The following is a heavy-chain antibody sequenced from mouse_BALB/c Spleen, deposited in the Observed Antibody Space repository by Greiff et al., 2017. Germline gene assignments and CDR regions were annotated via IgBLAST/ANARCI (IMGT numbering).Heavy chain of an antibody. CDR3: TRGLRRWYFDV. CDR2: IRLKSNNYAT. CDR1: GFTFSNYW. V-gene: IGHV6-6*02. Sequence: EVKVVESGGGLVQPGGSMKLSCVASGFTFSNYWMNWVRQSPEKGLEWVAEIRLKSNNYATHYAESVKGRFTISRDDSKSSVYLQMNNLRAEDTGIYYCTRGLRRWYFDVWGAGTTVTVSS. J-gene: IGHJ1*01. D-gene: IGHD2-4*01.